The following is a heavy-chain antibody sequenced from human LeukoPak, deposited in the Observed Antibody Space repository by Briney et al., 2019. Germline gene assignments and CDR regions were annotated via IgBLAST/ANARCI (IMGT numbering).Heavy chain of an antibody. CDR2: IRFDASNK. J-gene: IGHJ3*02. Sequence: PGGSLRLSCAASGFTFSSYGMHWVRQAPGKGLEWVTFIRFDASNKFYGDSVKGRFTISRDNSKNTLYLQMNSLTVEDTAVYYCAKTIVLKMDNTPAALDIWGQGIMVTVSS. CDR1: GFTFSSYG. CDR3: AKTIVLKMDNTPAALDI. V-gene: IGHV3-30*02. D-gene: IGHD2-8*01.